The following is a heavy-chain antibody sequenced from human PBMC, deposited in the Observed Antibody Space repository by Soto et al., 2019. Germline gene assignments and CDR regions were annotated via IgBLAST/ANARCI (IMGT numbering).Heavy chain of an antibody. CDR3: ASSVVTYNWFDP. J-gene: IGHJ5*02. V-gene: IGHV4-31*03. CDR2: IYYSGST. CDR1: GGSISSGGYY. Sequence: SETLSLTCTVSGGSISSGGYYWSWIRQHPGKGLEWIGYIYYSGSTYYNPSLKSRVTISVDTSRNQFSLKLSSVTAADTAVYYCASSVVTYNWFDPWGQGTLVTVSS. D-gene: IGHD2-15*01.